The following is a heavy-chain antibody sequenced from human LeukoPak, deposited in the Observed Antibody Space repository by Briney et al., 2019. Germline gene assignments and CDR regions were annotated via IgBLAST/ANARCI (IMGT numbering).Heavy chain of an antibody. CDR1: GFTFSTYS. J-gene: IGHJ4*02. Sequence: TGGSLRLSCAASGFTFSTYSMNWVRQAPGKRLEWVSSFSSSGSYKYYADSVKGRFTISRDNATNSLSLQMNSLRAEDTAVYYCARDYPTTQWLLSGGDYWGQGTLVTVSS. D-gene: IGHD5-12*01. V-gene: IGHV3-21*01. CDR3: ARDYPTTQWLLSGGDY. CDR2: FSSSGSYK.